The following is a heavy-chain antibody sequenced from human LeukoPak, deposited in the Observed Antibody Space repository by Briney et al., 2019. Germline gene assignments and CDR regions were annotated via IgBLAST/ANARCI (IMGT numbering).Heavy chain of an antibody. CDR3: ATRTVGYCSGGSCYRSAYFDY. D-gene: IGHD2-15*01. V-gene: IGHV3-23*01. J-gene: IGHJ4*02. CDR2: ISGSGGST. CDR1: GFTFSSYA. Sequence: PGGSLRLSCAASGFTFSSYAMSWVRQAPGKGLEWVSAISGSGGSTYYADSVKGRFTISRDNSKNTLYLQMNSLRAEDTAVYYCATRTVGYCSGGSCYRSAYFDYWGQGTLVTVSS.